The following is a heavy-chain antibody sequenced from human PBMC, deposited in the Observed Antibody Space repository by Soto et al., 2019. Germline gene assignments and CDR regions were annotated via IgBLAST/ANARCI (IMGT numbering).Heavy chain of an antibody. J-gene: IGHJ6*02. CDR3: ARDHDVVTAAKYFYYGMDV. Sequence: QVQLVQSGAEGKKPGASVKVSCKASGYTFTDYYMHWVRQAPGQGLEWMGWINPNSGDTKYAKKFQGWVTMTRDTSISTAYMDLSRLRSDDTAVYYCARDHDVVTAAKYFYYGMDVWGQGTTVTVSS. CDR2: INPNSGDT. D-gene: IGHD2-21*02. CDR1: GYTFTDYY. V-gene: IGHV1-2*04.